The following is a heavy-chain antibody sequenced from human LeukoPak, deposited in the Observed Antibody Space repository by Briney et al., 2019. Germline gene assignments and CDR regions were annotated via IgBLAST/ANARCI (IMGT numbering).Heavy chain of an antibody. Sequence: GGSLRLSCAASGFTFSSYEMNWVRQAPGKGLEWVPYISSSGGTTYYADSVKGRFTISRDNAKNSLHLQMNSLRGEDTAVYYCTRARATYCTNGICYIRDAFDIWGQGTMVTVSS. V-gene: IGHV3-48*03. CDR2: ISSSGGTT. CDR3: TRARATYCTNGICYIRDAFDI. J-gene: IGHJ3*02. CDR1: GFTFSSYE. D-gene: IGHD2-8*01.